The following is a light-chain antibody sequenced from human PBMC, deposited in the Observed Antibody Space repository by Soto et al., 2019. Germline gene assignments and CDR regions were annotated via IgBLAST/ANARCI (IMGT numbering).Light chain of an antibody. CDR3: SSYTSSSTYV. CDR2: EVT. V-gene: IGLV2-14*01. J-gene: IGLJ1*01. Sequence: QSVLTQPASVSGSPVQSITISCTVAGSDVGGYDYVSWYQHHPGKAPKVMIYEVTNRPSGVSNRSSGSKSGNTASLTISGLLAEDEADYYCSSYTSSSTYVFGTGTKVTV. CDR1: GSDVGGYDY.